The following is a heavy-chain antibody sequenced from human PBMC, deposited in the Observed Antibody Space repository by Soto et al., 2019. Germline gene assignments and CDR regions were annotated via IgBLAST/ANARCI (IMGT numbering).Heavy chain of an antibody. Sequence: VGSLRLSCAASGFTVSGNYMSWVRQAPGKGLEWVSVIYTGGYTFYADSVKGRFTISRDNSKNTLYLQMNSLRAEDTAVYYCARDPRWSRSSADAFDLWGQGTMVTV. J-gene: IGHJ3*01. V-gene: IGHV3-53*01. D-gene: IGHD3-3*01. CDR3: ARDPRWSRSSADAFDL. CDR2: IYTGGYT. CDR1: GFTVSGNY.